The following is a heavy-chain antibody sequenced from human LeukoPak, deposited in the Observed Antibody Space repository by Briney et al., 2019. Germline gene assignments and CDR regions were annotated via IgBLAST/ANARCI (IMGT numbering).Heavy chain of an antibody. D-gene: IGHD4-17*01. CDR2: INPSGGST. CDR3: ARDSGSVDPDGDYSPYYYYMDV. CDR1: GHTFTSYY. Sequence: ASVKVACKASGHTFTSYYMHWERQAPGQGHEWMGIINPSGGSTSYAQQIQGRVTMTRDMSTSTVYMELSSLRSEDSVVYYCARDSGSVDPDGDYSPYYYYMDVWGKGTTVTVSS. J-gene: IGHJ6*03. V-gene: IGHV1-46*01.